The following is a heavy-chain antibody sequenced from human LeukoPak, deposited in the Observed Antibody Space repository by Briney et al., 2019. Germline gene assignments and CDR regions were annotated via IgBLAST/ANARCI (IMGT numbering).Heavy chain of an antibody. J-gene: IGHJ4*02. CDR1: GGSISSDSYY. D-gene: IGHD4-17*01. Sequence: SETLSLTCIVSGGSISSDSYYWGWIRQPPGKGLEWIGSIYYSGNTYYNPSLESRVTISVDTSKNQFSLKLSSVTAADTAVYYCARDPTVTTPFDYWGQGTLVTVSS. CDR2: IYYSGNT. CDR3: ARDPTVTTPFDY. V-gene: IGHV4-39*07.